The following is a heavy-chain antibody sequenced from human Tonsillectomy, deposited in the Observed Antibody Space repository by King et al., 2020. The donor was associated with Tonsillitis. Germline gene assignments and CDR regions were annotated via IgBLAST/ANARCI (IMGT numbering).Heavy chain of an antibody. Sequence: QLQESGPGLVKPSETLSLTCTVSGGSISTYYWNWMRQPAGKGLEWIGRVHTSGSTNYNPSLKSRVTMSVDTSKNQFSLRLNSVTAADTAVYYCASGVTYYYAMDVWGQGTTVTVSS. J-gene: IGHJ6*02. CDR1: GGSISTYY. V-gene: IGHV4-4*07. CDR2: VHTSGST. D-gene: IGHD5-18*01. CDR3: ASGVTYYYAMDV.